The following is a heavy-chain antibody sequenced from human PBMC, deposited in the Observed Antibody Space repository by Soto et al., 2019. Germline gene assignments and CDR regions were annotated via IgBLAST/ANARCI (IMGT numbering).Heavy chain of an antibody. D-gene: IGHD2-15*01. V-gene: IGHV4-34*01. J-gene: IGHJ6*03. CDR2: INHSGST. CDR1: GGSFSGYY. CDR3: ARADIVVNYYMDV. Sequence: PSETLSLTCAVYGGSFSGYYWSWIRQPPGKGLEWIGEINHSGSTNYNPSLKSRVTISVDTSKNQFSLKLSSVTAADTAVYYCARADIVVNYYMDVWGKGTTVTVSS.